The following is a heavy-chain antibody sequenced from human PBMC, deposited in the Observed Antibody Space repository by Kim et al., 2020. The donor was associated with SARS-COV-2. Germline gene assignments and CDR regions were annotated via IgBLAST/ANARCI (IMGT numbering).Heavy chain of an antibody. V-gene: IGHV1-69*01. D-gene: IGHD3-16*02. J-gene: IGHJ4*02. Sequence: YAQKFQGRVTITADESTSPAYMELSSLRSEDTAVYYCASGGDYVWGSYRQWGQGTLVTVSS. CDR3: ASGGDYVWGSYRQ.